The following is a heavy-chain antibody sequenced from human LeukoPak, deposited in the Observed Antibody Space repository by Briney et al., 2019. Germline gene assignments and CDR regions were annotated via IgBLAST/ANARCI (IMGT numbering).Heavy chain of an antibody. V-gene: IGHV3-48*01. D-gene: IGHD3-3*01. CDR1: GFTFSSYS. CDR3: ARDPSITIFGVVYYYYYYMDV. Sequence: PGGSLRLSCAASGFTFSSYSMNWVRQAPGKGLEWVSYISSSSSTIYYADSVKGRFTISRDNAKNSLYLQMNSLRAEDTAVYYCARDPSITIFGVVYYYYYYMDVWGKGPRSPSP. CDR2: ISSSSSTI. J-gene: IGHJ6*03.